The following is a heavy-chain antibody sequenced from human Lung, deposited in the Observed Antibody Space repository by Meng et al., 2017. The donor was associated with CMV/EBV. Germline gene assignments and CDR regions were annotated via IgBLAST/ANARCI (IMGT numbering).Heavy chain of an antibody. CDR2: MNPNSGKT. V-gene: IGHV1-8*03. J-gene: IGHJ6*02. Sequence: SVXVSXXASGYAFISYDINWVRQATGQGLEWMGWMNPNSGKTGYAQKFQGRVTITRDISINTAYMEVSSLRSEDTAVYFCARAGGNSNYYYGMDVWGRGXTVTVSS. D-gene: IGHD4-23*01. CDR3: ARAGGNSNYYYGMDV. CDR1: GYAFISYD.